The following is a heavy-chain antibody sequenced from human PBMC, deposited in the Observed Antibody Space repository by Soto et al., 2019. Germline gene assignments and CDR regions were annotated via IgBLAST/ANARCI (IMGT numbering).Heavy chain of an antibody. V-gene: IGHV3-30-3*01. Sequence: GSLKLSCAASGFTFSSYAMHWFRQAPGKGLEWVAVISYDGSNKYYADSVKGRFTISRDNSKNTLYLQMNSLRAEDTAVYYCAKVGEGCSGGSCYDNCSFDLSGRGTLDIVSS. CDR2: ISYDGSNK. D-gene: IGHD2-15*01. J-gene: IGHJ2*01. CDR3: AKVGEGCSGGSCYDNCSFDL. CDR1: GFTFSSYA.